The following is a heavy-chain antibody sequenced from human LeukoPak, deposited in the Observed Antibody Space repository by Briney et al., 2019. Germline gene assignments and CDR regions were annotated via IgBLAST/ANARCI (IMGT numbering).Heavy chain of an antibody. CDR3: ARTPRGYCSSTSCYVFGY. J-gene: IGHJ4*02. CDR1: GGSISSGDYY. V-gene: IGHV4-30-4*01. D-gene: IGHD2-2*01. Sequence: PSETLSLTCTVSGGSISSGDYYWSWIRQPPGKGLEWIGYIYYSGSTYYNPSLKSRVTISVDTSKNQFSLKLSSVTAADTAVYYCARTPRGYCSSTSCYVFGYWGQGTLVTVSS. CDR2: IYYSGST.